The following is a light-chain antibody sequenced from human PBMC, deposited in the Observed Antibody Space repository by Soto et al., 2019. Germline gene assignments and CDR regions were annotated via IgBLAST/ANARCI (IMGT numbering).Light chain of an antibody. CDR2: DVS. CDR3: SSYTSISTHVV. CDR1: SSAVGGYNY. Sequence: QSALTQPASVSGSPGQSITISCTGTSSAVGGYNYVSWYQQHPGKATKLMIYDVSNRHSGVSNRFSGSKSGNKASLTISGLRAEDEADYCCSSYTSISTHVVFGGGTKLTVL. J-gene: IGLJ2*01. V-gene: IGLV2-14*01.